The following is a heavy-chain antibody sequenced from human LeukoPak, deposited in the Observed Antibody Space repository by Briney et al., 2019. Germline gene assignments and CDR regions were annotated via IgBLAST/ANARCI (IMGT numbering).Heavy chain of an antibody. CDR2: INPNSGGT. V-gene: IGHV1-2*02. J-gene: IGHJ6*03. CDR3: ARDRSSSWYYYYYYMDV. CDR1: GYTFTGYY. Sequence: GASVKVSCKASGYTFTGYYMHWVRQAPGQGLEWMGWINPNSGGTNYAQKFQGRVTMTRDTSISTAYMELSRPRSDDTAVYYCARDRSSSWYYYYYYMDVWGKGTTVTVSS. D-gene: IGHD6-13*01.